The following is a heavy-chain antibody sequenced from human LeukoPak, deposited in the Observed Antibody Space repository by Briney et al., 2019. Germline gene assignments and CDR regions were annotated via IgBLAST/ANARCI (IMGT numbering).Heavy chain of an antibody. CDR2: ISGNGDKT. Sequence: GGSLRLSCTASGFTFSNYVMSWVRQAPGKGLEWVSLISGNGDKTYYADSVKGRFTVSRDNSRKTLFLQMYNLGVEDTAVYSCAKRRYPGSGSYLNSHDDCGQGTLVSVSS. V-gene: IGHV3-23*01. J-gene: IGHJ4*02. CDR1: GFTFSNYV. D-gene: IGHD3-10*01. CDR3: AKRRYPGSGSYLNSHDD.